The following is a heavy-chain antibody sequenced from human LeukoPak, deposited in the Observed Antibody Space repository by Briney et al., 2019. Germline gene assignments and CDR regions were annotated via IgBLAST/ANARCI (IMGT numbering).Heavy chain of an antibody. Sequence: SETLSLTCTVSGGSISSGSYYWSWIRQPAGKGLEWIGRIYTSGSTNYNPSLKSRVTISVDTSKNQFSLKLSSVTAADTAVYYCARGGYGTLFDYWGQGTLVIVSS. D-gene: IGHD5-12*01. V-gene: IGHV4-61*02. J-gene: IGHJ4*02. CDR1: GGSISSGSYY. CDR2: IYTSGST. CDR3: ARGGYGTLFDY.